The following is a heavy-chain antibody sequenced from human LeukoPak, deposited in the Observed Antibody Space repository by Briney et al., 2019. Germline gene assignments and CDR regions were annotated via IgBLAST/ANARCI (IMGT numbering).Heavy chain of an antibody. CDR2: IKQDGSEK. CDR1: GFTFSSYW. J-gene: IGHJ5*02. V-gene: IGHV3-7*03. Sequence: GGSLRLSCAASGFTFSSYWMSWVRQAPGKGLEWVANIKQDGSEKYYVDSVKGRFTISRDNAKNSLYLQMNSLRAEDTAVYYCAKEFEGVRGVSDWFDPWGQGTLVTVSS. CDR3: AKEFEGVRGVSDWFDP. D-gene: IGHD3-10*01.